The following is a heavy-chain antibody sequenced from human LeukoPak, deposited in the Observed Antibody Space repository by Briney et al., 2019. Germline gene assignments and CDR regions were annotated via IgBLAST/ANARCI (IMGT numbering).Heavy chain of an antibody. CDR2: ISYAGSNK. V-gene: IGHV3-30*18. CDR1: GFTFSSYG. Sequence: GGSLRLSCAASGFTFSSYGMHWVRQAPGKGLEWVAVISYAGSNKYYADSVKGRFTISRDNSKNTLYLQMNSLRVEDTAVYSCAKDVNYYGSGSLDYWGQGTLVTVSS. D-gene: IGHD3-10*01. CDR3: AKDVNYYGSGSLDY. J-gene: IGHJ4*02.